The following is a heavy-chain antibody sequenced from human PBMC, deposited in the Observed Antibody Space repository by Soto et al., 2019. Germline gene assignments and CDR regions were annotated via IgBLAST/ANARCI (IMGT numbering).Heavy chain of an antibody. J-gene: IGHJ3*02. CDR2: VYYGGAIFYSGNV. D-gene: IGHD3-3*02. V-gene: IGHV4-39*01. CDR1: GDSISSSNSH. Sequence: SETLSLTCTVSGDSISSSNSHWGWTRQPPGKGLEYIGSVYYGGAIFYSGNVYYNPSLKSRVTISVDTSKNQFSLRLSSVTAADTGVYYCVRYDRINMKPYSPEGFHIWGQGTMVTVSS. CDR3: VRYDRINMKPYSPEGFHI.